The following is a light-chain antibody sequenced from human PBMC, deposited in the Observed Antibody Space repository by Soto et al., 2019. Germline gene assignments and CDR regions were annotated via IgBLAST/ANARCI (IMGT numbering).Light chain of an antibody. CDR2: VAS. CDR3: QQSYGTPIT. J-gene: IGKJ5*01. Sequence: DIQMTQSPSSLSASVVDRFTITFLASQSISRYLNWYQQKPGKAPNLLIYVASSLQSEVPSRFSGSGSGTDFTLTITSLQPEDFATYYCQQSYGTPITFGQGTRLEIK. CDR1: QSISRY. V-gene: IGKV1-39*01.